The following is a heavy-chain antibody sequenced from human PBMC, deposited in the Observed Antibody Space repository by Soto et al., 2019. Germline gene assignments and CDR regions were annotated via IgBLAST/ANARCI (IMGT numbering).Heavy chain of an antibody. CDR2: INPNNGGT. D-gene: IGHD6-6*01. CDR3: AKGESSSAVSYSYYGLDV. Sequence: ASVKVSCKASGYIFSEYYIQWVRQAPGQGLECMGWINPNNGGTTYAQKFHGRVTMTRDTSISTAYMELSRLRSDDTAVYFCAKGESSSAVSYSYYGLDVWGQGTTVTVS. V-gene: IGHV1-2*02. J-gene: IGHJ6*02. CDR1: GYIFSEYY.